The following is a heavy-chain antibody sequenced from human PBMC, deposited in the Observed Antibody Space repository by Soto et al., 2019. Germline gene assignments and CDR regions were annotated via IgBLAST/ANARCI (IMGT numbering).Heavy chain of an antibody. J-gene: IGHJ3*02. CDR1: GCTFSSYA. CDR3: AKVLSPTYYYGSGSYSDDAFDI. Sequence: GGSLRLSCAASGCTFSSYAMSWVRQAPGKGLEWVSGISGSGGSTYYADSVKGRFTISRDNSKNTLYLQMNSLRAEDTAVYYCAKVLSPTYYYGSGSYSDDAFDIWGQGTMVPVSS. V-gene: IGHV3-23*01. D-gene: IGHD3-10*01. CDR2: ISGSGGST.